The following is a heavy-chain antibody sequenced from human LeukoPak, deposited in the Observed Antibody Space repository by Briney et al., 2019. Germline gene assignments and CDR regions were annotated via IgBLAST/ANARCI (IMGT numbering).Heavy chain of an antibody. CDR3: ARDVASPDLPAAAPGLPGYWFDF. CDR1: GYPFTNFG. J-gene: IGHJ4*02. Sequence: GASVKVSCKTSGYPFTNFGISWVRQAPGQGLEYMGWISTYNGNTEYAQKFQGRVSMTSDTSTSTAYMDVRSLTSDDTAVYYCARDVASPDLPAAAPGLPGYWFDFWGQGTLVTVSS. V-gene: IGHV1-18*01. D-gene: IGHD6-13*01. CDR2: ISTYNGNT.